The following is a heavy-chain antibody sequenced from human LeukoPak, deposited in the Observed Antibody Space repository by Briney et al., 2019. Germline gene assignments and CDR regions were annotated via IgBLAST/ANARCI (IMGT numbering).Heavy chain of an antibody. V-gene: IGHV4-30-4*08. J-gene: IGHJ3*02. CDR2: IYNSGST. CDR3: ARAMGFLEEGAFDI. D-gene: IGHD3-3*01. CDR1: GASINSGDYY. Sequence: PSETLSLTCTVSGASINSGDYYWTWIRQPPGKGLEWIGYIYNSGSTYYNPSLRSRVAISIDTSKNRFSLRLDSVTAADTAVYYCARAMGFLEEGAFDIWGQGTMVTVSS.